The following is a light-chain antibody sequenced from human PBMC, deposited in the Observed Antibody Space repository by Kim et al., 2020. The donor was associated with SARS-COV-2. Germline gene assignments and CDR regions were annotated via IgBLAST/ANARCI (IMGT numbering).Light chain of an antibody. CDR2: AAS. J-gene: IGKJ3*01. CDR3: QKYDTVPFT. CDR1: QPISNL. Sequence: PAIVNTFTITCRASQPISNLLAWYQHKPGEVPRVLIYAASTLQPGIPSRFSGSRSGTEFTLTLSSLQPEDVATYYCQKYDTVPFTFGPGTKVDIK. V-gene: IGKV1-27*01.